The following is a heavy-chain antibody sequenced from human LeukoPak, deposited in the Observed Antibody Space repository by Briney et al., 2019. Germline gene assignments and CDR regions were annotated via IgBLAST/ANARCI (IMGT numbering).Heavy chain of an antibody. CDR2: IYTSGST. CDR1: GGSISSYY. Sequence: PSETLSLTCTVSGGSISSYYWSWIRQPAGKGLEWIGRIYTSGSTNYNPSLKSRVTMSVDTPKNQFSLKLSSVTAADTAVYYCARDQRYYGSGSYYKPSAYYYYYMDVWGKGTTVTVSS. J-gene: IGHJ6*03. CDR3: ARDQRYYGSGSYYKPSAYYYYYMDV. D-gene: IGHD3-10*01. V-gene: IGHV4-4*07.